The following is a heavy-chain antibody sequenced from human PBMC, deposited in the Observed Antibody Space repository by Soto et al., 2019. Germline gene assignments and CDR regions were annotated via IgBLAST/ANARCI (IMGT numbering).Heavy chain of an antibody. D-gene: IGHD3-3*02. CDR2: ISYDGSNK. V-gene: IGHV3-30*18. CDR3: AKDVRILGVVIKRNYYYYGMDV. Sequence: GGSLRLSCAASGFTFSSYGMHWVRQAPGKGLEWVAVISYDGSNKYYADSVKGRLTISRDNSKNTLYLQMNSLRAEDTAVYYCAKDVRILGVVIKRNYYYYGMDVWGQGTTVTV. J-gene: IGHJ6*02. CDR1: GFTFSSYG.